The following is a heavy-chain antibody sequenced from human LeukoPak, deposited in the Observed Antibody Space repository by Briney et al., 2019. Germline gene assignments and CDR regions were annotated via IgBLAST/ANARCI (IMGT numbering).Heavy chain of an antibody. CDR3: AKDPTIYYDSSGYWVY. J-gene: IGHJ4*02. V-gene: IGHV3-30*18. Sequence: SGGSLRLSCAASGFTFSSYGMHWVRQAPGKGLEWVAVISYDGSNKYYADSVKGRFTISRDNSKNTLYLQMNSLRAEDTAVYYCAKDPTIYYDSSGYWVYWGQGTLVTVSS. D-gene: IGHD3-22*01. CDR1: GFTFSSYG. CDR2: ISYDGSNK.